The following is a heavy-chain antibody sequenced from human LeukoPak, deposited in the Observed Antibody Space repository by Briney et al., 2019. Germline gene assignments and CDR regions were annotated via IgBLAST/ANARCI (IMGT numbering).Heavy chain of an antibody. CDR3: TKSRISFCGQADH. CDR2: ISSSSDSI. V-gene: IGHV3-48*04. J-gene: IGHJ4*02. Sequence: PGGSLRLSCAASGFTFSTYGMTWVRQAPGKGLEWISYISSSSDSIKYADSVKGRFTSSRDNAKNSLYLQMNSLRAEDTAVYYCTKSRISFCGQADHWGQGTLVTVSS. CDR1: GFTFSTYG. D-gene: IGHD2-21*01.